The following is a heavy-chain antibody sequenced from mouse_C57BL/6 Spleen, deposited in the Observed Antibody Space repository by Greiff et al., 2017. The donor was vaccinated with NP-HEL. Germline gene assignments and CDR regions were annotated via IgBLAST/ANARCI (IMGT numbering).Heavy chain of an antibody. CDR1: GYSITSGYY. V-gene: IGHV3-6*01. D-gene: IGHD2-4*01. CDR2: ISYDGSN. CDR3: ARDDDYDETGYAMDY. J-gene: IGHJ4*01. Sequence: EVKLVESGPGLVKPSQSLSLTCSVTGYSITSGYYWNWIRQFPGNKLEWMGYISYDGSNNYNPSLKNRISITRDTSKNQFFLKLNSVTTEDTATYYCARDDDYDETGYAMDYWGQGTSVTVSS.